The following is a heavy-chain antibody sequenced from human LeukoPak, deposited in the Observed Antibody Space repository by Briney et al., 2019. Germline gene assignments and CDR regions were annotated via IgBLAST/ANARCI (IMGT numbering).Heavy chain of an antibody. D-gene: IGHD3-22*01. V-gene: IGHV1-69*01. CDR2: IIPIFGTA. J-gene: IGHJ4*02. CDR3: ASRRFDSSGYYYRYYFDY. Sequence: ASVKVSCKASGGTFSSYGISWVRQAPGQGLEWMGGIIPIFGTANYAQKFQGRVTITADESTSTAYMELSSLRSEDTAVYYCASRRFDSSGYYYRYYFDYWGQGTLVTVSS. CDR1: GGTFSSYG.